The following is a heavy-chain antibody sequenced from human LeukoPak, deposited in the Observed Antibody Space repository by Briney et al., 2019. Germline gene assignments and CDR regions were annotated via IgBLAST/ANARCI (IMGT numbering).Heavy chain of an antibody. CDR3: ARGRWTVTGSFDP. D-gene: IGHD5-18*01. CDR2: ISPESGVT. V-gene: IGHV1-2*02. J-gene: IGHJ5*02. CDR1: GYNFNDYY. Sequence: GAPVKVSCKASGYNFNDYYLHWVRQAPGQGLEWMGWISPESGVTKFAQKLQGRVAMTRDRSISTVYMDLFTLRSDDTAVYFCARGRWTVTGSFDPWGQGTLVTVSS.